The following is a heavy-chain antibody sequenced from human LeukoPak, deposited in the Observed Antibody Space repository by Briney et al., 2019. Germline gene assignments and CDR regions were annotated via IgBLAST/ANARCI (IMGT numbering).Heavy chain of an antibody. Sequence: ASVKVSCKASGGTFSSYAISWVRQAPGQGLEWMGGIIPIFGTADYAQNFQGRVTITADESTSTAYMGLSRLRSEDTAVYYCRYCSSASCYNDAFDIWGQGTMVTVSS. V-gene: IGHV1-69*13. D-gene: IGHD2-2*02. CDR1: GGTFSSYA. J-gene: IGHJ3*02. CDR2: IIPIFGTA. CDR3: RYCSSASCYNDAFDI.